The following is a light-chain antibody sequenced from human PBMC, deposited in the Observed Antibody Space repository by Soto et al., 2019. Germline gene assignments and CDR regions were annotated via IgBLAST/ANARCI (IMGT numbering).Light chain of an antibody. CDR2: EGS. CDR1: SSDVGSYKF. V-gene: IGLV2-23*03. J-gene: IGLJ2*01. Sequence: QSALTQPASVSGSPGQSLTISCTGTSSDVGSYKFVSWYQQHPGKAPKLMIYEGSKRPSGVSNRFSGSKSGNTASLTISGLQAEDEADYYGCSYAGSSTFVVFGGGTKVTVL. CDR3: CSYAGSSTFVV.